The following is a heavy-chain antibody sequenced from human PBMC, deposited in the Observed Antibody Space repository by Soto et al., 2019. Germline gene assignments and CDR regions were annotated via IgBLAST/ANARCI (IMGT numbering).Heavy chain of an antibody. J-gene: IGHJ4*02. D-gene: IGHD6-19*01. V-gene: IGHV3-23*01. Sequence: EVQLLESGGGLVQPGGSLRLSCVGSGFFFSSYTMTWVRQAPGKGLEWVSSVRATRENTYYADSVRGRFTISRDNSKNTLFLQMNSLTAEDTAMYYCAKARDQQWVRLPFDYWGQGILVIVSS. CDR3: AKARDQQWVRLPFDY. CDR1: GFFFSSYT. CDR2: VRATRENT.